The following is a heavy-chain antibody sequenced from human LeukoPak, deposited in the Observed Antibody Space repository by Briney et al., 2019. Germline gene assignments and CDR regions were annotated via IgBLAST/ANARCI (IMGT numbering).Heavy chain of an antibody. V-gene: IGHV3-21*01. CDR2: ISSSSSYI. J-gene: IGHJ3*02. CDR1: GFTFSSYS. Sequence: AGGSLRLSCAASGFTFSSYSMNWVRQAPGKGLEWVSSISSSSSYIYYADSVKGRFTISRDNAKNSLYLQMNSLRAEDTAVYYCARDRELERGAFDIWGQGTMVTVSS. CDR3: ARDRELERGAFDI. D-gene: IGHD1-1*01.